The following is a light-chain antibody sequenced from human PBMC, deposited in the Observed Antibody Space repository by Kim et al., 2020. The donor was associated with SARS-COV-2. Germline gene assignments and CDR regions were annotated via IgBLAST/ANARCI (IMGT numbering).Light chain of an antibody. CDR3: LSYTSSDVWL. CDR2: DVN. Sequence: GQTITSSGPETISDVCRYNFVSWYQQHPGTVPHLMIYDVNKRPSGVSSRFSGSKSGNTASLTISGLQAEDESDYYCLSYTSSDVWLFGGGTKVTVL. V-gene: IGLV2-14*03. CDR1: ISDVCRYNF. J-gene: IGLJ3*02.